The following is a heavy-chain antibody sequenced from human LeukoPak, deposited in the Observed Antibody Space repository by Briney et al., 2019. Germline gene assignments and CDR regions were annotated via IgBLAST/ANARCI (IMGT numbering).Heavy chain of an antibody. CDR2: ISFDGSNK. CDR1: GFTFSSYG. V-gene: IGHV3-30*03. J-gene: IGHJ5*02. D-gene: IGHD6-19*01. CDR3: ARESTAGQWLVQYNWFDP. Sequence: PGRSLRLSCAASGFTFSSYGMHWVRQAPGKGLEWVAVISFDGSNKYYADSVKGRFTISRDNSKNTLYLQMNSLRAEDTAVYYCARESTAGQWLVQYNWFDPWGQGTLVTVSS.